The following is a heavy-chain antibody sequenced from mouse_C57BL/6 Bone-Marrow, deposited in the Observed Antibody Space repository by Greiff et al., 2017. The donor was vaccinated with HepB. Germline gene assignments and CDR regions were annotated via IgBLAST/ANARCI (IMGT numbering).Heavy chain of an antibody. CDR1: GFTFSSYA. Sequence: EVKLEESGGGLVKPGGSLKLSCAASGFTFSSYAMSWVRQTPEKRLEWVATISDGGSYTYYPDNVKGRFTISRDNAKNNLYLQMSHLKSEDTAMYYCARDPGGDYWGQGTTLTVSS. V-gene: IGHV5-4*01. CDR3: ARDPGGDY. CDR2: ISDGGSYT. J-gene: IGHJ2*01.